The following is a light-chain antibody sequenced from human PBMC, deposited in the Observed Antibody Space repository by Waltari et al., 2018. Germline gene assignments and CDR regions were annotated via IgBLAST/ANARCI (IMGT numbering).Light chain of an antibody. J-gene: IGLJ3*02. CDR1: RSNIGSNY. CDR2: RNN. Sequence: QSVLTQPPSASGTPGQRVTISCSGSRSNIGSNYVYWYQQLPGTAPKLLIYRNNQRTSGVPDRFSGSKSGTSASLAISGLRSEDEADYCCAAWDDSLSGRVFGGGTKVTVL. V-gene: IGLV1-47*01. CDR3: AAWDDSLSGRV.